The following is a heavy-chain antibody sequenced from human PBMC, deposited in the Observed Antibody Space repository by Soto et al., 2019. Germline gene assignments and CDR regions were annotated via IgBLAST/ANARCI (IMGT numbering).Heavy chain of an antibody. CDR1: GFTFSGSA. CDR2: IRSKANSYAT. V-gene: IGHV3-73*02. D-gene: IGHD6-13*01. CDR3: TRLPYEDWYSSSWPDYYYYGMDV. J-gene: IGHJ6*02. Sequence: EVQLVESGGGLVQPGGSLKLSCAASGFTFSGSAMHWVRQASGKGLEWVGRIRSKANSYATAYAASVKGRFTISRDDSKNTAYLQMNSLKTEDTAVYYCTRLPYEDWYSSSWPDYYYYGMDVWGQGTTVTVSS.